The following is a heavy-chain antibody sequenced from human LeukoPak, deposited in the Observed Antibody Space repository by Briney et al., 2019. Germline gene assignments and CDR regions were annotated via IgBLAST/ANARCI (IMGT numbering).Heavy chain of an antibody. V-gene: IGHV3-7*03. J-gene: IGHJ3*01. Sequence: PGGSLRLSCIASRFTLRSNWMTWVRQAPGKGLEWVANIRPDGSITHYLDSVNGRFTISRDNAKNTLYLQIDSLRVEDTAVYYCVRETSPAERGQAYDALDLWGQGTMVTVSS. CDR2: IRPDGSIT. CDR3: VRETSPAERGQAYDALDL. CDR1: RFTLRSNW.